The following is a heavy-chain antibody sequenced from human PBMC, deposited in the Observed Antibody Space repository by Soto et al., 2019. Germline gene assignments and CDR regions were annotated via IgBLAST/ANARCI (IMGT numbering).Heavy chain of an antibody. CDR1: GGSISSSSYY. CDR3: ARHDGICSGGSCYSEWFDP. V-gene: IGHV4-39*01. Sequence: SETLSLTCTVSGGSISSSSYYWGWIRQPPGKGLEWIGSIYYSGSTYYDPSLKSRVTISVDTSKNQFSLKLSSVTAADTAVYYCARHDGICSGGSCYSEWFDPWGQGTLVTVSS. D-gene: IGHD2-15*01. CDR2: IYYSGST. J-gene: IGHJ5*02.